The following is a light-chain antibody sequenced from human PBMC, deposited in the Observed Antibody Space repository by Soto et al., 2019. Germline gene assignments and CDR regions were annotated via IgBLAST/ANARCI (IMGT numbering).Light chain of an antibody. J-gene: IGKJ1*01. CDR3: QQYGSSPRT. CDR2: GAS. V-gene: IGKV3-20*01. Sequence: EIVLTQSRRTLSWSPGERATLSCRASQSVSSSYLAWYQQKPGQAPRLLIYGASSRATGIPDRLSGSGSGTDFTLTISRLEPEDFAVYYCQQYGSSPRTFGQGTKVDI. CDR1: QSVSSSY.